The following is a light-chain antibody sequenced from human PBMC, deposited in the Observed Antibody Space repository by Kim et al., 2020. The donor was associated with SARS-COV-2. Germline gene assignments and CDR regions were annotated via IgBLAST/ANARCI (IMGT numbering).Light chain of an antibody. CDR1: SSNIGTYY. Sequence: QSVLTQPPTTSETPGQRVTISCSGNSSNIGTYYVYWYQHLPGTAPKLLISRNNERPSGVPDRFSGSKSGTSASLAISGVRSEDEAVYFCATWDISLSGFWVFGGWTQLTVL. J-gene: IGLJ3*02. V-gene: IGLV1-47*01. CDR3: ATWDISLSGFWV. CDR2: RNN.